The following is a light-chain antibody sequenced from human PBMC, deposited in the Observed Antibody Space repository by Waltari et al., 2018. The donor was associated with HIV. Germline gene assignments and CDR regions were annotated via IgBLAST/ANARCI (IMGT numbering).Light chain of an antibody. J-gene: IGLJ2*01. V-gene: IGLV3-1*01. Sequence: SYELPQPPSVSVSPGQTASITCSGDKLGAKYACWYQQKPGQSPVLVIYHENKRPAGIPERFSGSNSGNTATLTISGTQAMDEADYYCQAWDSSHVVFGGGTKLTVL. CDR3: QAWDSSHVV. CDR2: HEN. CDR1: KLGAKY.